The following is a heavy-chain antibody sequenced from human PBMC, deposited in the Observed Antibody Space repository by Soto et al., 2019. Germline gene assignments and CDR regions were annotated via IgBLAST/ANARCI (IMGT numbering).Heavy chain of an antibody. CDR3: ARRGGGVVLAATTPFDY. CDR1: SGSITSANW. D-gene: IGHD2-15*01. J-gene: IGHJ4*02. CDR2: IYHSGST. Sequence: QVPLQESGPRLVRPSGTLSLTCTVSSGSITSANWWSWVRQPPGRGLEWIGEIYHSGSTNYNLSLKSRVTLSVDKSKNQFSRSLSSVTAADTAMYYCARRGGGVVLAATTPFDYWGQGTLVTVSS. V-gene: IGHV4-4*02.